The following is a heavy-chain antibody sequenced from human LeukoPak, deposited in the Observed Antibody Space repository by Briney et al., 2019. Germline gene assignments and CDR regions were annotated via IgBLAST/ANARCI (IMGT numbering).Heavy chain of an antibody. CDR1: GFTVSSNY. D-gene: IGHD3-22*01. CDR2: ISSSGSTI. Sequence: GGSLRLSCAASGFTVSSNYMSWVRQAPGKGLEWVSYISSSGSTIYYADSVKGRFTISRDNAKNSLYLQMNSLRAEDTAVYYCARDNRAGYYYFDYWGQGTLVTVSS. V-gene: IGHV3-11*01. J-gene: IGHJ4*02. CDR3: ARDNRAGYYYFDY.